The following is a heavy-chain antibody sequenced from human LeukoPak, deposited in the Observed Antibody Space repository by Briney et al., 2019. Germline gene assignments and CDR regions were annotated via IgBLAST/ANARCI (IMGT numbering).Heavy chain of an antibody. J-gene: IGHJ4*02. CDR3: TREDY. CDR2: IHPDSGVT. Sequence: ASVKVSCKTSGYTFTGYFIHWVRQAPGQGLEWMGWIHPDSGVTTYAQKFQGRVTLTRDTSISTAYMELSRLRSDDTTVCYCTREDYWGQGTLVTVSS. CDR1: GYTFTGYF. V-gene: IGHV1-2*02.